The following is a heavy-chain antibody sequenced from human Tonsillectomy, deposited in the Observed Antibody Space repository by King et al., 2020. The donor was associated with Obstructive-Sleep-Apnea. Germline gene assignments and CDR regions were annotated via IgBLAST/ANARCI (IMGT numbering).Heavy chain of an antibody. V-gene: IGHV3-23*04. D-gene: IGHD4-23*01. CDR3: AKHMGRGGGTSFALPDAFDV. CDR1: GFTFSSYA. CDR2: ISGSGDST. J-gene: IGHJ3*01. Sequence: VQLVESGGGLVQPGGSLRLSCAASGFTFSSYAMTWVRQAPGKGLEWISTISGSGDSTYYADSVKGRFTIARDNSKNTLFLQMHSLRADDRALYYCAKHMGRGGGTSFALPDAFDVCRQGTMVTVSS.